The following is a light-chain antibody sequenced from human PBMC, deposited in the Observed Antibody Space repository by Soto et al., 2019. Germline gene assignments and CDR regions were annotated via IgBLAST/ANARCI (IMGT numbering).Light chain of an antibody. V-gene: IGKV3-11*01. J-gene: IGKJ4*01. CDR1: QSVSSY. CDR3: QQRSKWPST. CDR2: DAS. Sequence: EIVLTQSPATLSLSPGDRATVSFRASQSVSSYLAWYQQKPGQAPRLLIYDASNRATGIPARFSGSGSGTDLTLTITSLEPEDFAVYYCQQRSKWPSTFGGGTKVEIK.